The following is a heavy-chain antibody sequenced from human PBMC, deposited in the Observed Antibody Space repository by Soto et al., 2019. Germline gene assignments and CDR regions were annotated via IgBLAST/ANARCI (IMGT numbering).Heavy chain of an antibody. Sequence: QVQLQESGPGLVKASGTLSLTCAVSGGSISSSNWWSWVRQPPRKGLEWIGEIYHSGSTNYNPSLKCRVTLSVDKSKNQFSLKLSSVTAADTAVYYCARMRRELGIGWYLDLWGRGALVTVSS. CDR1: GGSISSSNW. J-gene: IGHJ2*01. V-gene: IGHV4-4*02. D-gene: IGHD7-27*01. CDR2: IYHSGST. CDR3: ARMRRELGIGWYLDL.